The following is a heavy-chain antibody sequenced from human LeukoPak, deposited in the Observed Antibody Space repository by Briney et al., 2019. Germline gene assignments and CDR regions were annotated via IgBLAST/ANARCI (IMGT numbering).Heavy chain of an antibody. J-gene: IGHJ4*02. Sequence: ASVKVSCKASVYTFTGYYMHWVRQAPGQGLEWMGWINPNSGDTNYAHKFQGRVTMTRDTSISTAYVELSRLRSDDTAVYYCARDFSSVLYSLFYWGEGPLDSVSS. CDR2: INPNSGDT. V-gene: IGHV1-2*02. D-gene: IGHD2-8*01. CDR3: ARDFSSVLYSLFY. CDR1: VYTFTGYY.